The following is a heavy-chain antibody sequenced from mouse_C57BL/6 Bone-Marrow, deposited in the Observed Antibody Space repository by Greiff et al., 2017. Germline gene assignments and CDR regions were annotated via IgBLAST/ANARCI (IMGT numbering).Heavy chain of an antibody. Sequence: VQLQQSGAELVRPGASVKLSCTASGFNFKDDYMHWVKQRPEQGLEWIGWIDPENGDTEYAPKFKGKATITADKSSNTAYLQLSSLTSEDTAIYYCTTGETRQLRLPQYYYAMDYWGQGTTVTVSS. V-gene: IGHV14-4*01. CDR2: IDPENGDT. J-gene: IGHJ4*01. D-gene: IGHD3-2*02. CDR1: GFNFKDDY. CDR3: TTGETRQLRLPQYYYAMDY.